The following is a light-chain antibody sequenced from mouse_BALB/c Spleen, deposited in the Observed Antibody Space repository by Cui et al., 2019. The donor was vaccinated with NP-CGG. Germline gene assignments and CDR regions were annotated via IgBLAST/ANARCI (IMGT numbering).Light chain of an antibody. V-gene: IGLV1*01. J-gene: IGLJ1*01. CDR2: GTN. CDR3: ALWYSNHWV. CDR1: TGAFTTSNY. Sequence: QAVVTQESALTTSTGETVILTCRSSTGAFTTSNYANWVQEKPDHLFTGLIGGTNNRAPGVPARFSGSLIGDKAALTITGAQTEDEAIYFCALWYSNHWVFGGGTKMTVL.